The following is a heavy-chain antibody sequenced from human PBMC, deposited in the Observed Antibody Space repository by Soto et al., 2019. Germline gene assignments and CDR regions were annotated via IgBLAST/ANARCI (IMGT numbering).Heavy chain of an antibody. Sequence: PGGSLRFSCAASGFTFDDYAMHWVRHAPGKGLEWVSGISWNSGSIGYADSVKGRFTISRDKAKNSLYLQMNSLRAEDTALYYCAKDNSDGDSSGWYWFDPWGQGTLVTVSS. V-gene: IGHV3-9*01. CDR2: ISWNSGSI. CDR1: GFTFDDYA. D-gene: IGHD6-19*01. J-gene: IGHJ5*02. CDR3: AKDNSDGDSSGWYWFDP.